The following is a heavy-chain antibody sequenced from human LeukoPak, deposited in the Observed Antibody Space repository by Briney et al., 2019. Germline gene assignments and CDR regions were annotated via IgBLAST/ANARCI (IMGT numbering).Heavy chain of an antibody. CDR2: IYYSGST. V-gene: IGHV4-39*07. CDR1: GGSISSSSYY. Sequence: SETLSLTCTVSGGSISSSSYYWGWIRQPPGKGLEWIGSIYYSGSTYYNPSLKSRVTISVDTSKNQFSLKLSSVTAADTAVYYCASSTRWGDYFEYWGQGTLVTVSS. CDR3: ASSTRWGDYFEY. D-gene: IGHD3-16*01. J-gene: IGHJ4*02.